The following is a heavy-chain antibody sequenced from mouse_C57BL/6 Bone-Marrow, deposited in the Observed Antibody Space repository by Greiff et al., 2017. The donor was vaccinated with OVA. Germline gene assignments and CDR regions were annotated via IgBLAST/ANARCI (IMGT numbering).Heavy chain of an antibody. V-gene: IGHV1-61*01. J-gene: IGHJ4*01. D-gene: IGHD1-1*01. CDR3: ARKRGYYGSSPDYYAMDY. CDR2: IYPSDSET. CDR1: GYTFTSYW. Sequence: QVQLKQPGAELVRPGSSVKLSCKASGYTFTSYWMDWVKQRPGQGLEWIGNIYPSDSETHYNQKFKDKATLTVDKSSSTAYMQLSSLTSEDSAVYYCARKRGYYGSSPDYYAMDYWGQGTSVTVSS.